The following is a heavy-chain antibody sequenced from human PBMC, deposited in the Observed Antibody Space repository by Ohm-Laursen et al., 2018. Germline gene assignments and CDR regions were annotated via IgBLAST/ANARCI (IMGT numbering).Heavy chain of an antibody. CDR1: GFTFSSYG. V-gene: IGHV3-30*03. J-gene: IGHJ4*02. CDR3: ARLSSGWSY. Sequence: SLRLSCAASGFTFSSYGMHWVRQAPGKGLEWVAVISYDGSNKYYADSVKGRFTISRDNSKNTLYLQMNSLRAEDTAVYYCARLSSGWSYWGQGTLVTVSS. CDR2: ISYDGSNK. D-gene: IGHD6-19*01.